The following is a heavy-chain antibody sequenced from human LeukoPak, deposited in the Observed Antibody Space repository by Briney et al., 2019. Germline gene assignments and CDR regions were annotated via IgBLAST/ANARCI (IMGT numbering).Heavy chain of an antibody. J-gene: IGHJ4*02. V-gene: IGHV4-34*01. CDR3: ASKYYYDSSGRTHSDY. CDR2: INHSGST. D-gene: IGHD3-22*01. CDR1: GGSFSGYY. Sequence: SETLSLTCAVYGGSFSGYYWSWIRRPPGKGLEWIGEINHSGSTNYNPSLKSRVTISVDTSKNQFSLKLSSVTAADTAVYYCASKYYYDSSGRTHSDYWSQGTLVTVSS.